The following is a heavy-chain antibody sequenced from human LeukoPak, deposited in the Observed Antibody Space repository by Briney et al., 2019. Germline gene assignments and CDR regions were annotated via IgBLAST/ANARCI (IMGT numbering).Heavy chain of an antibody. D-gene: IGHD6-13*01. V-gene: IGHV4-61*09. J-gene: IGHJ5*02. CDR3: ARDGSSSWYDPTWFDP. CDR1: GGSISSGSYW. CDR2: IYTSGST. Sequence: PSQTLSLTCTVWGGSISSGSYWESWVRQPAGKVQWGIGHIYTSGSTNYHPSLKSRVTMSVDTSTHPCSLKLSSVTAADPAVYYCARDGSSSWYDPTWFDPWGQGTLVTASS.